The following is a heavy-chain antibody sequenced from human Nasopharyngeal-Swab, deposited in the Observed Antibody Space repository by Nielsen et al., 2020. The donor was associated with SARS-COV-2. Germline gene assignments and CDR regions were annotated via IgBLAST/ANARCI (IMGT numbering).Heavy chain of an antibody. J-gene: IGHJ2*01. Sequence: GGSLRLSCAASGFTFSSYGMHWVRQAPGKGLEWVAVISYDGSNKYYADSVKGRFTISRDNSKNTLYLQMNSLRAEDTAVYYCAREVEMATIGYWYFDLWGRGTLVTVSS. D-gene: IGHD5-24*01. CDR2: ISYDGSNK. CDR1: GFTFSSYG. V-gene: IGHV3-30*03. CDR3: AREVEMATIGYWYFDL.